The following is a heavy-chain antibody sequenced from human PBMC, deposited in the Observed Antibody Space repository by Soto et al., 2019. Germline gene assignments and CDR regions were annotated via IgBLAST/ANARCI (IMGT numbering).Heavy chain of an antibody. V-gene: IGHV4-59*01. CDR3: ARARYDFWSGTRYYYGMDV. D-gene: IGHD3-3*01. CDR1: GGSISSYY. Sequence: PSETLSLTCTVSGGSISSYYWSWIRQPPGKGLEWIGYIYYSGSTNYNPSLKSRVTISVDTSKNQFSLKLSSVTAADTAVYYCARARYDFWSGTRYYYGMDVWGQGTTVTVSS. J-gene: IGHJ6*02. CDR2: IYYSGST.